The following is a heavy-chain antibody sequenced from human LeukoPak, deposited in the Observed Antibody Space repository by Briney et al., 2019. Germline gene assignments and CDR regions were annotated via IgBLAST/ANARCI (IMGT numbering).Heavy chain of an antibody. D-gene: IGHD3-10*01. CDR3: ARSMVRGVISYDY. CDR2: INPSGGST. Sequence: ASVKVSCKASGYTFTSYYMHWVRQAPGQGLEWMGIINPSGGSTSYAQKFQGRVTMTRHTSTSTVYMELSRLRSEDTAVYYCARSMVRGVISYDYWGQGTLVTVSS. CDR1: GYTFTSYY. J-gene: IGHJ4*02. V-gene: IGHV1-46*01.